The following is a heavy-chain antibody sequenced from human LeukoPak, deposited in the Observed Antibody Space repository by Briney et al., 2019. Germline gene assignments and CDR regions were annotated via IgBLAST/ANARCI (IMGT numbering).Heavy chain of an antibody. CDR1: GGSFSGYY. J-gene: IGHJ4*02. V-gene: IGHV4-34*01. CDR3: ARGRGKYPIDY. Sequence: SETLSLTCAVYGGSFSGYYWSWIRQPPGKGLEWIGEINHSGSTNYNPSLKSRVTISVDTSKNQFSLKLSSVTAADTAVYYRARGRGKYPIDYWGQGTLVTVSS. CDR2: INHSGST. D-gene: IGHD2/OR15-2a*01.